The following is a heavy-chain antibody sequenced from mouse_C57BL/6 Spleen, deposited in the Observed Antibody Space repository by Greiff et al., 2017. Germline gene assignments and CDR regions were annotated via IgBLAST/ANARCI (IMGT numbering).Heavy chain of an antibody. CDR1: GFTFSSYA. Sequence: DVKVEESGGGLVKPGGSLKLSCVASGFTFSSYAMSWVRQTPEKRLEWVATISDGGSYTYYPDNVKGRFTISRDNAKNNLYLQMSHLSSEDTAMYYCARDRDYGSSYDAMDYWGQGTSVTVSS. CDR3: ARDRDYGSSYDAMDY. D-gene: IGHD1-1*01. CDR2: ISDGGSYT. J-gene: IGHJ4*01. V-gene: IGHV5-4*01.